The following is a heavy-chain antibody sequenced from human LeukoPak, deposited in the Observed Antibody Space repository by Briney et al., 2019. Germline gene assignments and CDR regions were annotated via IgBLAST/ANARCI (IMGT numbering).Heavy chain of an antibody. CDR3: ARGLGSTSCYRP. J-gene: IGHJ5*02. CDR2: INHSGST. Sequence: SETLSLTCAVYGGSFSGYYWSWIRQPPGKGLEWIGEINHSGSTNYNPSLKSRVTISVDTSKNQFSLKLSSVTAADTAVYYCARGLGSTSCYRPWGQGTLVTVSS. CDR1: GGSFSGYY. V-gene: IGHV4-34*01. D-gene: IGHD2-2*02.